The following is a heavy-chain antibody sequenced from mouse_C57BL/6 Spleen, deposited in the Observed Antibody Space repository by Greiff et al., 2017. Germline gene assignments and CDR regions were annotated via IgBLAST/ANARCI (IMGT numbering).Heavy chain of an antibody. CDR1: GYTFTSYW. V-gene: IGHV1-69*01. Sequence: QVQLQQPGAELVMPGASVKLSCKASGYTFTSYWMHWVKQRPGHGLEWIGEIDPSDSYTNYNPKFKGKSTLTVDKFSSTAYMQRSSLTSEDSAGYYCARSTAEVANWYVDVWSTGTAVTVSS. J-gene: IGHJ1*03. D-gene: IGHD1-1*01. CDR2: IDPSDSYT. CDR3: ARSTAEVANWYVDV.